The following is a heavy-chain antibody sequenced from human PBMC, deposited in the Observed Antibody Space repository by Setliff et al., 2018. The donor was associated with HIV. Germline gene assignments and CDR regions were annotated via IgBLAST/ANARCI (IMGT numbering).Heavy chain of an antibody. V-gene: IGHV4-34*01. D-gene: IGHD3-3*01. CDR2: ISHNGGF. J-gene: IGHJ4*02. Sequence: SETLSLTCAVYGAFLSPYFWHWIRQSPGKGLEWIGEISHNGGFNYSPSLESRLTMSVDTPRNQVSLNLSAVTAADTAIYYCVRGANFYTPRKRIFDYWGQGMSVTVSS. CDR3: VRGANFYTPRKRIFDY. CDR1: GAFLSPYF.